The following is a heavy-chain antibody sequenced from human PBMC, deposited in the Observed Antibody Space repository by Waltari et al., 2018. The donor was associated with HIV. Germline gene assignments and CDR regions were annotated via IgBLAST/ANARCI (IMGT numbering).Heavy chain of an antibody. V-gene: IGHV3-21*01. Sequence: EVQLLVSGGGLVKPGGSLRLSCAASVFTFRSYSMNCVRQAPGKGLEWVSSITSGSYMFYVDSVKGRFTIFRDNTKNSLYLQMNSLRAEDTAVYYCARQGGSYGPDWYFDLWGRGTLVTVSS. D-gene: IGHD5-18*01. CDR3: ARQGGSYGPDWYFDL. CDR1: VFTFRSYS. CDR2: ITSGSYM. J-gene: IGHJ2*01.